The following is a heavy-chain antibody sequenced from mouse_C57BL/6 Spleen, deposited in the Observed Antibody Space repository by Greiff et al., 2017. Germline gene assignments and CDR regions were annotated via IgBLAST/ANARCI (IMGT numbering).Heavy chain of an antibody. CDR1: GFTFSSYG. J-gene: IGHJ4*01. V-gene: IGHV5-6*01. CDR2: ISSGGSYT. Sequence: EVHLVESGGDLVKPGGSLKLSCAASGFTFSSYGMSWVRQTPDKRLEWVATISSGGSYTYYPDSVKGRFTISRDNAKNTLYLQMSSLKSEDTAMYYCARHREGAMDYWGQGTSVTVSS. CDR3: ARHREGAMDY.